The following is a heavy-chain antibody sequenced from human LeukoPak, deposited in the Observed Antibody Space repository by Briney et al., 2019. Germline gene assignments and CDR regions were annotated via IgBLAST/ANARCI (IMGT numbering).Heavy chain of an antibody. CDR2: IRPNSGGT. Sequence: PGASVKVSCKASGYTFTSYGFTWVRQAPGQGLEWMGWIRPNSGGTNYAQNFQGRVTMTRDSPISTAYMELSRLTSDDTAVYYCARAGTYYGSGSYSHFDDWGQGTLVTVSS. CDR3: ARAGTYYGSGSYSHFDD. V-gene: IGHV1-2*02. D-gene: IGHD3-10*01. CDR1: GYTFTSYG. J-gene: IGHJ4*02.